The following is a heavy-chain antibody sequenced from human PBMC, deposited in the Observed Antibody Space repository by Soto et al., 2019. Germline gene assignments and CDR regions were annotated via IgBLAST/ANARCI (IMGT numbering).Heavy chain of an antibody. D-gene: IGHD5-12*01. CDR1: GYSFTSYW. Sequence: GESLKISCKGSGYSFTSYWIGWVRQMPGKGLEWMGIIYPGDSDTRYSPSFQGQVTISADKSISTAYLQWSSLKASDTAMYYCARSKKGSDIVATKMDYYYFGIDVWGQGTTVTVSS. V-gene: IGHV5-51*01. CDR2: IYPGDSDT. J-gene: IGHJ6*02. CDR3: ARSKKGSDIVATKMDYYYFGIDV.